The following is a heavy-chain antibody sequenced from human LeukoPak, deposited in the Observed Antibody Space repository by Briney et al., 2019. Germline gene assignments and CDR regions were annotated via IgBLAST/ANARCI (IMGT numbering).Heavy chain of an antibody. V-gene: IGHV4-34*01. CDR2: INHSGST. D-gene: IGHD6-25*01. J-gene: IGHJ4*02. CDR1: GGSFSDYY. CDR3: ARQGQRRSPSLDY. Sequence: SETLSLTCAVYGGSFSDYYWSWIRQPPGKGLEWIGEINHSGSTNYNPSLKSRVTISVDTSKNQFSLKLSSVTAADTAVYYCARQGQRRSPSLDYWGQGTLVTVSS.